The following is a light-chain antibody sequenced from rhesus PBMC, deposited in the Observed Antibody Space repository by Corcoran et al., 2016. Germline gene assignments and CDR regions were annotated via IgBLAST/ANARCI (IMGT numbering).Light chain of an antibody. V-gene: IGKV1-94*01. J-gene: IGKJ2*01. Sequence: DIQMTQSPSSLSASVGDRVTVTCRASQDINKELSWYQQKPGKAPTLLIYAASSLQTGVSSRFSGSGSGTDYTLPISSLRPEDVATYYCLQDYTTPYSFGQGTKVEIK. CDR2: AAS. CDR3: LQDYTTPYS. CDR1: QDINKE.